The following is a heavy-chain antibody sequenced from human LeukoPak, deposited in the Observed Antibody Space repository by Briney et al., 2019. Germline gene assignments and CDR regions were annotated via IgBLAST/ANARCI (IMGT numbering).Heavy chain of an antibody. V-gene: IGHV1-18*01. CDR2: ISAYNGNT. J-gene: IGHJ5*02. D-gene: IGHD3-16*02. CDR3: ARDLSGQKWFDP. Sequence: APVKVSCKASGYTFTSYGISWVRQAPGQGLEWMGWISAYNGNTNYAQKLQGRVTMTTDTSTSTAYMELRSLRSDDTAVYYCARDLSGQKWFDPWGQGTLVTVSS. CDR1: GYTFTSYG.